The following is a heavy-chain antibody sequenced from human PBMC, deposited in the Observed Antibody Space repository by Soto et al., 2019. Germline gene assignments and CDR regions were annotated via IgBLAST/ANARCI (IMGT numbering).Heavy chain of an antibody. CDR1: GYTFTDYY. CDR2: INPDSGGT. V-gene: IGHV1-2*02. CDR3: AIRTGQLAIISEFDGDWFFEV. D-gene: IGHD2-2*01. J-gene: IGHJ2*01. Sequence: QEQLVQSGAEVKKPGASLKVSCKASGYTFTDYYIHWVRQAPGQGLEWVGGINPDSGGTNLVQRFQGRVTMTRDTSINTAYMELSSLRSDDTAVYYCAIRTGQLAIISEFDGDWFFEVWGRGTLVTVSS.